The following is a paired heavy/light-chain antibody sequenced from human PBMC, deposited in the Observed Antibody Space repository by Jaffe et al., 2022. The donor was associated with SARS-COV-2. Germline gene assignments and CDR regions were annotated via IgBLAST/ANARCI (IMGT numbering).Heavy chain of an antibody. CDR3: TKLGCSSTGCKYTSRGNWFDP. V-gene: IGHV3-23*04. CDR1: GFTFSIYA. CDR2: ISGSGSST. Sequence: EVQLVESGGGLVQPGGSLRLSCATSGFTFSIYAMTWVRQAPGKGLEWVSTISGSGSSTYHADSVKGRFTISRDSSKNTVFLQMNSLRDEDTAVYFCTKLGCSSTGCKYTSRGNWFDPWGQGALVTVSS. D-gene: IGHD2-2*01. J-gene: IGHJ5*02.
Light chain of an antibody. V-gene: IGKV1-39*01. Sequence: DIQMTQSPSSLSASVGDRVTITCRSSQTINGYLNWYQQQPGKAPQLLIYGTSHLQNGVPSRFSASGSGTDFTLTINSLQPEDLATYYCQQSYSTPPAFGQGTRVEIK. J-gene: IGKJ1*01. CDR1: QTINGY. CDR2: GTS. CDR3: QQSYSTPPA.